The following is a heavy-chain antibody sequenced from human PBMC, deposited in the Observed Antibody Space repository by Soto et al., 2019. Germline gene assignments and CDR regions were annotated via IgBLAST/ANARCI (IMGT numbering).Heavy chain of an antibody. CDR3: ARLIAAAGTYFDY. Sequence: SQTLSLTCAISGDSVSSNSAAWYWIRQSPSRGLEWLGRTYFRSKCYNDYAVSVKSRITINPDTSKNQFSLQLNSVTPEDTAVYYCARLIAAAGTYFDYWGQGTLVTVSS. V-gene: IGHV6-1*01. D-gene: IGHD6-13*01. J-gene: IGHJ4*02. CDR1: GDSVSSNSAA. CDR2: TYFRSKCYN.